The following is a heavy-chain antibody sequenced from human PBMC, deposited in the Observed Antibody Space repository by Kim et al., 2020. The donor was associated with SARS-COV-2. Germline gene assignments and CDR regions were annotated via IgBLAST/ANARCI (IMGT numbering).Heavy chain of an antibody. Sequence: GGSLRLTCAASGFTFSSYAMSWVRQSPGKGLGWVSVIYSGGSRTYYADSVKGRFTISREHSKNTLYLQMNSLRAEDTAVYYCAKDPSTSWGPYYYYYGMDVWGQGSPVTVSS. D-gene: IGHD2-2*01. CDR3: AKDPSTSWGPYYYYYGMDV. CDR2: IYSGGSRT. V-gene: IGHV3-23*03. CDR1: GFTFSSYA. J-gene: IGHJ6*02.